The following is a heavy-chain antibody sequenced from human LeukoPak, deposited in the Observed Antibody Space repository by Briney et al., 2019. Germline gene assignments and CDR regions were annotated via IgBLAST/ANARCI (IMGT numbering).Heavy chain of an antibody. D-gene: IGHD3-10*01. J-gene: IGHJ5*02. CDR1: GGSINSYY. CDR2: IHYTGST. Sequence: LETLSLTCTVSGGSINSYYWSWIRQPPGKGLESIGYIHYTGSTNYNPSLKSRVTISVDTSKNQFSLKLSSVTAADTAIYYCARGGYYGSENDFRFDPWGQGTLVTVSS. V-gene: IGHV4-59*01. CDR3: ARGGYYGSENDFRFDP.